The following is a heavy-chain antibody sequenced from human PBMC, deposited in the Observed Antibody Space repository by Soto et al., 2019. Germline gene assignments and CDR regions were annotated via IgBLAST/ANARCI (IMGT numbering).Heavy chain of an antibody. CDR1: GFTVSSNY. D-gene: IGHD4-17*01. V-gene: IGHV3-66*01. CDR3: ARNYGGNLYWYFDL. J-gene: IGHJ2*01. CDR2: IYSGGST. Sequence: EVQLVESGGDLVQPGGSLRLSCAVSGFTVSSNYMSWVRQAPGKGLEWVSVIYSGGSTYYADSVKGRFTISRDNSKNTLYLQMNSLRAEDMAVYYCARNYGGNLYWYFDLWGRGTLVTVSS.